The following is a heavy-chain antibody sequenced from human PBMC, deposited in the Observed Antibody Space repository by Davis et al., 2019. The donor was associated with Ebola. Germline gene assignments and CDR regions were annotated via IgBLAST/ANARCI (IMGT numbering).Heavy chain of an antibody. CDR2: IKYDGSMI. V-gene: IGHV3-74*01. CDR3: ATANRAISGY. D-gene: IGHD2-2*02. CDR1: GFTFSSYW. Sequence: HTGGSLRLSCVASGFTFSSYWMHWLRQAPGKGLVWVARIKYDGSMIGYGDSVRGRFTISRDNAKNSLYLQMNSLRAEDTAVYYCATANRAISGYWGQGTLVTVSS. J-gene: IGHJ4*02.